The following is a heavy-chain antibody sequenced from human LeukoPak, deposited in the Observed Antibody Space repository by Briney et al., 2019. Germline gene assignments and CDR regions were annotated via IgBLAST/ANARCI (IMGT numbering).Heavy chain of an antibody. V-gene: IGHV3-13*01. Sequence: PGGSLRLSCAASGFTFSSYDMHWVRQATGKGLEWVSAIGTAGDTYYPGSVKGRFTISRDNAKNTVYLQMNSLRAEDTAVYYCARDVGVVVAASDAFDIWGQGTMVTVSS. J-gene: IGHJ3*02. CDR1: GFTFSSYD. CDR3: ARDVGVVVAASDAFDI. D-gene: IGHD2-15*01. CDR2: IGTAGDT.